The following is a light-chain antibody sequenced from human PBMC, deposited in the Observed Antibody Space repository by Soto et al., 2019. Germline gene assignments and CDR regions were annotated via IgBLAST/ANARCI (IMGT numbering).Light chain of an antibody. CDR1: SSDVGAYNY. CDR2: DVN. V-gene: IGLV2-14*01. CDR3: TSWTTSTTMK. J-gene: IGLJ7*01. Sequence: QSVLTQPASVSGSPGQSITISCTGTSSDVGAYNYVSWYQQHPGKAPKLMIYDVNIRPSGVSIRFSGSKSGNTASLTISGLQAEDEADYYCTSWTTSTTMKFGGGTQLTVL.